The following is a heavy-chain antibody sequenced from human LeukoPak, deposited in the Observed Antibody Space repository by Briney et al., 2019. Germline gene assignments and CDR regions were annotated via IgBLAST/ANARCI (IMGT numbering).Heavy chain of an antibody. CDR1: GGSISSYY. CDR3: ARDRGAYLSWFAP. V-gene: IGHV4-4*07. D-gene: IGHD3-10*01. Sequence: SETLSLTCTVSGGSISSYYWSWIRQPAGKGLEWIGRIYASGSTHYNPSLKSRVTMSVDTSKKQFSLNLSSVTAADTAVYYCARDRGAYLSWFAPWGQGTLVTVSS. J-gene: IGHJ5*02. CDR2: IYASGST.